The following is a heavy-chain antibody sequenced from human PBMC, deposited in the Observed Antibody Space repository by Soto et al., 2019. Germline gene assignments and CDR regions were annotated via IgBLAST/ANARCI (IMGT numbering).Heavy chain of an antibody. Sequence: PSETLSLTCTVSGGSISSGDYYWSWIRQPPGKGLEWIGYIYYSGSTYYNPSLKSRVTISVDTSKNQFSLKLSSVTAADTAVYYCASSDSSGPDAFDIWGKGTMVTVSS. D-gene: IGHD3-22*01. CDR1: GGSISSGDYY. V-gene: IGHV4-30-4*01. J-gene: IGHJ3*02. CDR2: IYYSGST. CDR3: ASSDSSGPDAFDI.